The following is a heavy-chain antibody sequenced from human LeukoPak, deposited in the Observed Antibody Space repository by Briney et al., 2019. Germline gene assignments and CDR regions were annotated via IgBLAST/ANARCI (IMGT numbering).Heavy chain of an antibody. D-gene: IGHD2-2*01. CDR1: GFTFSSYA. CDR3: AKIDIVVVPAAMTFDY. V-gene: IGHV3-23*01. Sequence: GGSLRLSCAASGFTFSSYAMSWVRQAPGEGLERVSAISGSGGSTYYADSVKGRFTISRDNSKNTLYLQMNSLRAEDTAVYYCAKIDIVVVPAAMTFDYWGQGTLVTVSS. J-gene: IGHJ4*02. CDR2: ISGSGGST.